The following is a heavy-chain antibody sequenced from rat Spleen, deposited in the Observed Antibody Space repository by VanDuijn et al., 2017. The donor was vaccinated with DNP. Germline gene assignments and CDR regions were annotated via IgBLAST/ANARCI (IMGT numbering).Heavy chain of an antibody. CDR3: AWNYYSSYRSMDA. Sequence: EVQVLESGGGLVQPGNSLKLSCATSGFTFNTAWMYWYRQFPEKRLEWVARIKGKSNNYATDYTESVKGRCTISRDDSKSSIYLQMNNLKEEDTAIYYWAWNYYSSYRSMDAWGQGTSVTVSS. J-gene: IGHJ4*01. V-gene: IGHV6-6*01. D-gene: IGHD1-2*01. CDR2: IKGKSNNYAT. CDR1: GFTFNTAW.